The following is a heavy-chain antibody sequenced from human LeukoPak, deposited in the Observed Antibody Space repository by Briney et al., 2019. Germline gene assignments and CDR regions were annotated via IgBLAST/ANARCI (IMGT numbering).Heavy chain of an antibody. CDR1: GFTFSSYS. J-gene: IGHJ4*02. CDR3: ARAPYGDNGYTAEVADY. D-gene: IGHD3-16*01. Sequence: SGGSLRLSCAASGFTFSSYSMNWVRQAPGKGLEWVSSISSSSSYIYYADSVKGRFTISRDNAKNSLYLQMNSLRAEDTAVYYCARAPYGDNGYTAEVADYWGQGTLVTVSS. CDR2: ISSSSSYI. V-gene: IGHV3-21*04.